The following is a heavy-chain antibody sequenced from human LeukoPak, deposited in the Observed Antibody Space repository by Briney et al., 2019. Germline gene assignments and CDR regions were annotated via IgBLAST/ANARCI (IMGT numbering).Heavy chain of an antibody. D-gene: IGHD6-19*01. V-gene: IGHV1-18*01. CDR2: ISAYNGNT. CDR3: ARVYSSGWYGDWFDP. J-gene: IGHJ5*02. CDR1: GYTFTSYG. Sequence: ASVKVSCKASGYTFTSYGISWVRQAPGQGLEWMGWISAYNGNTNYAQKLQGRVTMTTDTSTSTAYMELGSLRSDDTAVYYCARVYSSGWYGDWFDPWGQGTLVTVSS.